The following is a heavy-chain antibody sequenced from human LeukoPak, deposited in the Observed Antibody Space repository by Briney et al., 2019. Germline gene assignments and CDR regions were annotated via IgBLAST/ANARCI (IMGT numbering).Heavy chain of an antibody. V-gene: IGHV3-21*04. D-gene: IGHD6-6*01. CDR3: ARLGSSTTWFDP. Sequence: GGSLRLSCAASGFTFSSYSMNWVRQAPGKGLEWVSSISSSSSYIYYADSVRGRFTISRDNAKNSLYLQMNSLRAEDTAVYYCARLGSSTTWFDPWGQGTLVTVSS. J-gene: IGHJ5*02. CDR2: ISSSSSYI. CDR1: GFTFSSYS.